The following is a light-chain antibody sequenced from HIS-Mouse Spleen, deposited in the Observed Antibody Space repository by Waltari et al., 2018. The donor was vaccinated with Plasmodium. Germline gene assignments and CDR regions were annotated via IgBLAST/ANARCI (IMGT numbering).Light chain of an antibody. J-gene: IGKJ3*01. CDR3: QQYNNWSFT. CDR1: QSISSN. V-gene: IGKV3-15*01. Sequence: DIVMKQSPATLSVSTGERATLSCRASQSISSNLAWYQQKPGQAPTLLIYGASTRATGIPARFSGSGSGTEFTLTISSLQSEDFAVYYCQQYNNWSFTFGPGTKVDIK. CDR2: GAS.